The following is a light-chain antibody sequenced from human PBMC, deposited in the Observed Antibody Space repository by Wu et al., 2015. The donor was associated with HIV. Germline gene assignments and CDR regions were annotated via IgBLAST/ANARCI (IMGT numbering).Light chain of an antibody. Sequence: EIVLTQSPATLSFFPGERATLSCRASRSVSYALAWYQQKPGQTPRLLIYDSSTRATGIPDRFSGGGSATDFTLTISSLEPEDFAVYFCQQRRNWPLTFGQGTRLEIK. V-gene: IGKV3-11*01. CDR1: RSVSYA. J-gene: IGKJ5*01. CDR3: QQRRNWPLT. CDR2: DSS.